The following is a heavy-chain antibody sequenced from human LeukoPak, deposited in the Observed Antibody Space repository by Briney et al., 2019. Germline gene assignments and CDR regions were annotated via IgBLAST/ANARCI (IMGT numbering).Heavy chain of an antibody. Sequence: GASVKVSSKASGYTFTAYNMDWVRQAPGQGLEWMGWINPNSGGTNYAQKFQCRVTMTRDTTVSTAYMELSRLGSDDTAVYYCAPQLGRLTDYWGQGTLVTVSS. CDR2: INPNSGGT. CDR3: APQLGRLTDY. V-gene: IGHV1-2*02. D-gene: IGHD7-27*01. J-gene: IGHJ4*02. CDR1: GYTFTAYN.